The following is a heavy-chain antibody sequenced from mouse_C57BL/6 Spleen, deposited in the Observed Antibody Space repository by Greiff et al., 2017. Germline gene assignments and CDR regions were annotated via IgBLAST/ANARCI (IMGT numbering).Heavy chain of an antibody. CDR1: GYTFTDYE. V-gene: IGHV1-15*01. CDR2: IDPETGGT. D-gene: IGHD3-1*01. CDR3: TRKGGRGSLFDY. J-gene: IGHJ2*01. Sequence: VQLQQSGAELVRPGASVTLSCKASGYTFTDYEMHWVKQTPVHGLEWIGAIDPETGGTAYNQKFKGKAILTADKSSSTAYMELRSLTSEDSAVYYCTRKGGRGSLFDYWGQGTTLTVSS.